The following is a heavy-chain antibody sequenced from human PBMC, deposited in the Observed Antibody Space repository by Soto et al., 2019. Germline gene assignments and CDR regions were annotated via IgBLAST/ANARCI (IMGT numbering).Heavy chain of an antibody. D-gene: IGHD4-17*01. CDR2: IYYSGIT. CDR3: ATTTQGEDAFDI. CDR1: GGSISSGGYY. Sequence: SETLSLTCTVSGGSISSGGYYWSWIRQHPGKGLEWIGYIYYSGITYYNPSLKSRVTISVDTSKNQFSLKLSSVTAADTAVYYCATTTQGEDAFDIWGQGTMVTVS. V-gene: IGHV4-31*03. J-gene: IGHJ3*02.